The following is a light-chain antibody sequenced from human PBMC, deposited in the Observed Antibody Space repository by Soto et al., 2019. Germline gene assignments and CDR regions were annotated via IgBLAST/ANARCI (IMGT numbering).Light chain of an antibody. J-gene: IGKJ1*01. V-gene: IGKV3-11*01. CDR2: DAS. Sequence: EIVLTQSPATLSLSPGERATLSCRASQSVSSSYLAWYQQKPGQAPRLLIYDASNRATGIPARFSGSGSGTDFTLTISSLEPEDFAVYYCQQRRTFGQGTKVDIK. CDR1: QSVSSSY. CDR3: QQRRT.